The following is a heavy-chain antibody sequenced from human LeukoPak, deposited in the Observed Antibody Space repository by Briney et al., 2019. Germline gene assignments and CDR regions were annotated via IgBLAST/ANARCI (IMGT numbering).Heavy chain of an antibody. CDR2: IYTSGST. CDR3: ARGGMAFDY. J-gene: IGHJ4*02. Sequence: SETLSLTCTVSGGSISSGTYYWSWIRQPAGKGLEWIGRIYTSGSTNYNPSLKSRVTMSVDTSKNQFSLKLSSVTAADTAVYYCARGGMAFDYWGQGTLVTVSS. CDR1: GGSISSGTYY. V-gene: IGHV4-61*02. D-gene: IGHD5-24*01.